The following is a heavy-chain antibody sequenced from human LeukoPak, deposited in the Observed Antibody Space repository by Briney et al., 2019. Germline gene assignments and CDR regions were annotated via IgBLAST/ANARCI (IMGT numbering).Heavy chain of an antibody. Sequence: PGGSLRLSCAASGFTVSSNYMSWVRQAPGKGLEWVSVIYSGGSTYYADSVKGRFTISRDNSKNTLYLQMNSLRAEDTAVYYCSLVADSSGSHFDYWGQGTLVTVSS. J-gene: IGHJ4*02. CDR1: GFTVSSNY. CDR2: IYSGGST. V-gene: IGHV3-66*02. CDR3: SLVADSSGSHFDY. D-gene: IGHD3-22*01.